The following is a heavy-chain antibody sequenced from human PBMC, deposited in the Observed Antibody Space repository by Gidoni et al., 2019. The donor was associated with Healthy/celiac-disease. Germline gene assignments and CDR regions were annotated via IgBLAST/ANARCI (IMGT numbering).Heavy chain of an antibody. V-gene: IGHV5-51*01. D-gene: IGHD1-26*01. CDR3: ARQGVGATLGLYYFDY. Sequence: EVQLVQSGAEVKKPGESLKISCKCSGYSFTSYWIGWVRQMPGKGLEWMGIIYPGDSDTRYSPSFQGQVTISADKSISTAYLQWSSLKASDTAMYYCARQGVGATLGLYYFDYWGQGTLVTVSS. CDR1: GYSFTSYW. CDR2: IYPGDSDT. J-gene: IGHJ4*02.